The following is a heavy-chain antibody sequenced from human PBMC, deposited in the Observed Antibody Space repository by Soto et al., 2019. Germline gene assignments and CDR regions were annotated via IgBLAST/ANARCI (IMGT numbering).Heavy chain of an antibody. CDR3: ARLPRAIAVAGAWLKY. V-gene: IGHV5-51*01. J-gene: IGHJ4*02. CDR1: GYSFTSYW. CDR2: IYPGDSDT. D-gene: IGHD6-19*01. Sequence: GESLKISCKGSGYSFTSYWIGWVRQMPGKGLEWMGIIYPGDSDTRYSPSFQGQVTISADKSISTAYLQWSSLKASDTAIYYCARLPRAIAVAGAWLKYWGQGTLVTVSS.